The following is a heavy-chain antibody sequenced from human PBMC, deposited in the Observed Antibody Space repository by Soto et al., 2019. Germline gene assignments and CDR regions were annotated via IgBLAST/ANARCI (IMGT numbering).Heavy chain of an antibody. V-gene: IGHV3-23*01. CDR3: AKDRRAGGNSAFYFDF. Sequence: EVQMLASGGGLGQPGGSLRLSCAASGFKFSNYAMSWVRQAPGKGLEWVSLISATGGGTYYADSVKGWFTISRDNSHNTLDLQVHSLTAEDTAVYYCAKDRRAGGNSAFYFDFWGQGAQVTVSS. D-gene: IGHD3-16*01. CDR2: ISATGGGT. J-gene: IGHJ4*02. CDR1: GFKFSNYA.